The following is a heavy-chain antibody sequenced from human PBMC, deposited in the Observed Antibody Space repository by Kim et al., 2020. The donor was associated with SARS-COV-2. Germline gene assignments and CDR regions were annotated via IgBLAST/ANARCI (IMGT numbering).Heavy chain of an antibody. V-gene: IGHV3-23*03. CDR2: IYSGGSST. CDR1: GFTFSSYA. D-gene: IGHD6-13*01. Sequence: GGSLRLSCAASGFTFSSYAMSWVRQAPGKGLEWVSVIYSGGSSTYYADSVKGRFTISRDNSKNTLYLQMNSLRAEDTAVYYCAKDGGYSSSWYGWFDPWG. J-gene: IGHJ5*02. CDR3: AKDGGYSSSWYGWFDP.